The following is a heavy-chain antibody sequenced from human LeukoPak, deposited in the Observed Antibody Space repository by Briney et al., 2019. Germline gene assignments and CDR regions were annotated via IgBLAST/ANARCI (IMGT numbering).Heavy chain of an antibody. CDR2: IYYSGST. CDR3: ARDRVGYYDSSGYSP. Sequence: SSETLSLTCTVSGGSISSGGYYWSWIRQHPGKGLEWIGYIYYSGSTYYNPSLKSRVTISVDTFKNQFSLKLSSVTAADTAVYYCARDRVGYYDSSGYSPWGQGTLVTVSS. J-gene: IGHJ1*01. D-gene: IGHD3-22*01. V-gene: IGHV4-31*03. CDR1: GGSISSGGYY.